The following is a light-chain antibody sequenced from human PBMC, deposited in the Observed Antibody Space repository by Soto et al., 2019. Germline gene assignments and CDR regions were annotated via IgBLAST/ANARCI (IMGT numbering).Light chain of an antibody. V-gene: IGLV2-11*01. J-gene: IGLJ1*01. Sequence: QSALTQPRSVSGSPGQSVTISCTGTSSDVGGYNYVSWYQQLPGKAPKLMIYDVRKRPSGVPDRFSGSKSGNTASLTISGLQAEDAADYYCSSYAGIYAYVFGSGTKLTVL. CDR3: SSYAGIYAYV. CDR2: DVR. CDR1: SSDVGGYNY.